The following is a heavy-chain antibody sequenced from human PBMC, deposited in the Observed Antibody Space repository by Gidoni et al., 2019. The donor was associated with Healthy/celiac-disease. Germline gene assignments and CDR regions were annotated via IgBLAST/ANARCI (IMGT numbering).Heavy chain of an antibody. J-gene: IGHJ4*02. CDR1: GFTVSSNY. V-gene: IGHV3-53*01. Sequence: EVQLVESGGGLIQPGGSLRLSCAASGFTVSSNYMSWVRQAPGKGLEWVSVIYSGGSTYYADSVKGRFTISRDNSKNTLYLQMNSLRAEDTAVYYCARDRGYYDSSGYYDYWGQGTLVTVSS. D-gene: IGHD3-22*01. CDR2: IYSGGST. CDR3: ARDRGYYDSSGYYDY.